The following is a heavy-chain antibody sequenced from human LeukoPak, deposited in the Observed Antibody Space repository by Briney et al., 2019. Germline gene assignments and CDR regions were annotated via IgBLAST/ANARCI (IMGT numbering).Heavy chain of an antibody. CDR1: GDSFSSGTYY. Sequence: SETLSLTCTVSGDSFSSGTYYWSWIRQPAGKGLVWIGRIYASGSTNYNPSLKSRVTISVDTSKNQFSLKLNSVTAADTAVYYCARGMNYDILTGQRGNWFDPWGQGTLVTVSS. J-gene: IGHJ5*02. CDR2: IYASGST. V-gene: IGHV4-61*10. CDR3: ARGMNYDILTGQRGNWFDP. D-gene: IGHD3-9*01.